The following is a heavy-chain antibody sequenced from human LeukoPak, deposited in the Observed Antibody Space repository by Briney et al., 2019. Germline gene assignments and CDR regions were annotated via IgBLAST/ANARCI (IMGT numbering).Heavy chain of an antibody. CDR3: ARAGEAAAGQFDY. V-gene: IGHV4-31*03. Sequence: SETLSLTCTVSGGSISSGGYYWSWIRQHPGKGLEWIGYIYYSGSTYYKPSLKSRVTISVDTSKNQFSLKLSSVTAADTAVYYCARAGEAAAGQFDYWGQGTLVTASS. CDR2: IYYSGST. CDR1: GGSISSGGYY. D-gene: IGHD6-13*01. J-gene: IGHJ4*02.